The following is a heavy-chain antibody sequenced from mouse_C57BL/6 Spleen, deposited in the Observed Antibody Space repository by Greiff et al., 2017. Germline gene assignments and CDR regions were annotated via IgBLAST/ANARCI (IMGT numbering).Heavy chain of an antibody. J-gene: IGHJ3*01. D-gene: IGHD4-1*01. CDR2: IYPRSGNT. CDR1: GYTFTSYG. V-gene: IGHV1-81*01. CDR3: ARPPGKAY. Sequence: VHLVESGAELARPGASVKLSCKASGYTFTSYGISWVKQRTGQGLEWIGEIYPRSGNTYYNEKFKGKATLTADKSSSTAYMELRSLTSEDSAVYFCARPPGKAYWGQGTLVTVSA.